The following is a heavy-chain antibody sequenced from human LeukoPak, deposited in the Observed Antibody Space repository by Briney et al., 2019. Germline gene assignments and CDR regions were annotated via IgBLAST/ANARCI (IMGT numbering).Heavy chain of an antibody. Sequence: ASVKVSCKASGYTFTSYAMHWVRQAPGQRLEWMGWINAGNGNTKYSQKFQGRVTITRDTSASTAYMELNSLRAEDTAVYYCARPAHLYYYDSSGYSPYFDYWGQGTLVTVSS. V-gene: IGHV1-3*01. CDR3: ARPAHLYYYDSSGYSPYFDY. D-gene: IGHD3-22*01. CDR2: INAGNGNT. J-gene: IGHJ4*02. CDR1: GYTFTSYA.